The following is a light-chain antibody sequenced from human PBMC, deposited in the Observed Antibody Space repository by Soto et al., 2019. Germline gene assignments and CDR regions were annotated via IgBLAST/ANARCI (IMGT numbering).Light chain of an antibody. CDR3: QQYNSYSPLT. V-gene: IGKV1-5*03. CDR2: KAS. Sequence: DIQMTQSPSTLSASVGDRVTISCRASQSITGWLAWFQQKPGKAPKLLISKASSLQSGVPSRFSGSGSGTDFTLTISSLQPDDFATYYCQQYNSYSPLTFGGGTKVDIK. J-gene: IGKJ4*01. CDR1: QSITGW.